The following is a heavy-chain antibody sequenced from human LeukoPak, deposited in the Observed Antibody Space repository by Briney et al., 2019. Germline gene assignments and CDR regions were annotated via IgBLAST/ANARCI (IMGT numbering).Heavy chain of an antibody. CDR2: ISSSSSYI. D-gene: IGHD3-22*01. CDR1: GFTFSSYS. CDR3: ARLKNMYYYDSSGYRDY. J-gene: IGHJ4*02. Sequence: GGSLRLSCAASGFTFSSYSRKWVRQAPGKGLEWVSSISSSSSYIYYADSVKGRFTISRDNAKNSLYLQMNSLRAEDTAVYYCARLKNMYYYDSSGYRDYWGQGTLVTVSS. V-gene: IGHV3-21*01.